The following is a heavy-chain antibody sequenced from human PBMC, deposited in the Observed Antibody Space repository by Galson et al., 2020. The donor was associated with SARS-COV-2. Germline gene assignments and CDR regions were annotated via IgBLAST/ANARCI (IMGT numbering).Heavy chain of an antibody. CDR2: ISSSSDYR. D-gene: IGHD6-13*01. Sequence: SCAASGFTFRDYYMTWIRQAPGKGLEWVSYISSSSDYRNYPDSVKGRFTISRDNAKNSLYLQMNSLRVEDTAVYYCATSWYGAFHIWGQGTLVTVSS. V-gene: IGHV3-11*06. CDR1: GFTFRDYY. J-gene: IGHJ3*02. CDR3: ATSWYGAFHI.